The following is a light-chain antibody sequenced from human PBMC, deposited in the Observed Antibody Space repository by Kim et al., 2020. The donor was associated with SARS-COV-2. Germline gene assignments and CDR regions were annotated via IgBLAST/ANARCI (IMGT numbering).Light chain of an antibody. CDR2: GAS. CDR3: QQYGTSPVT. J-gene: IGKJ5*01. Sequence: SPGERATLSCRAKESVRNDNLAWYQQKPGQTPRLLIYGASSRAPGIPNRFSGSGSGTDFTLTISRLEPEDFVVYYCQQYGTSPVTFGQGIRLEIK. V-gene: IGKV3-20*01. CDR1: ESVRNDN.